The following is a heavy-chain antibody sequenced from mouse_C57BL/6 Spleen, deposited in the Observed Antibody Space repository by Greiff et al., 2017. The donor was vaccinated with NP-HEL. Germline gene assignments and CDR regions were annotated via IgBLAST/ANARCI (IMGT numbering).Heavy chain of an antibody. CDR3: ARLDYGSSSWFAY. J-gene: IGHJ3*01. D-gene: IGHD1-1*01. V-gene: IGHV1-7*01. Sequence: VQLQQSGAELAKPGASVKLSCKASGYTFTSYWMHWVKQRPGQGLEWIGYINPSSGYTKYNQKFKDKATLTADKSSSTAYMQLSSLTYEDSAVYYCARLDYGSSSWFAYWGQGTLVTVSA. CDR2: INPSSGYT. CDR1: GYTFTSYW.